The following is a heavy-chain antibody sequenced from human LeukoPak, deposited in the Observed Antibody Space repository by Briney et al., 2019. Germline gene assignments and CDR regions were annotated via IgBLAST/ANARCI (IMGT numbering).Heavy chain of an antibody. V-gene: IGHV4-34*01. CDR3: ARGISTHWFDP. J-gene: IGHJ5*02. D-gene: IGHD3-3*02. CDR2: INHSGST. Sequence: SETLSLTCSVFGGSFSEYYWSWIRQPPGKGLEWIGEINHSGSTNYNPSLKSRVTISVDTSKNQIFLILNSVTAADTAVYYCARGISTHWFDPWGQGTLVIVSS. CDR1: GGSFSEYY.